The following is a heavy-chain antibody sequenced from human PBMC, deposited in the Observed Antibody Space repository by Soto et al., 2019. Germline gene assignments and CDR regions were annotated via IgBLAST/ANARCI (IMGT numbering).Heavy chain of an antibody. CDR1: GFTFSTYA. CDR3: AKASITTYWYFDL. J-gene: IGHJ2*01. CDR2: ISGSSETT. D-gene: IGHD3-16*01. Sequence: GGSLRLSCAASGFTFSTYAMAWVRQASGKGLEWVAGISGSSETTHYADSEKGRFTISRDNSKNTLYLLMESLRAEDTALYFCAKASITTYWYFDLWGRGTLVTVSS. V-gene: IGHV3-23*01.